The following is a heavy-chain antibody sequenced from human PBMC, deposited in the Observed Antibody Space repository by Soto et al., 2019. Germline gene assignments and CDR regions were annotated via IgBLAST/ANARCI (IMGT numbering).Heavy chain of an antibody. J-gene: IGHJ4*02. CDR3: ARGRAYCSGGSCYSSYFDY. CDR2: IIPIFGTA. CDR1: GGTFGSYA. V-gene: IGHV1-69*13. D-gene: IGHD2-15*01. Sequence: SVKVSCKASGGTFGSYAISWVRQAPGQGLEWMGGIIPIFGTANYAQKFQGRVTITADESTSTAYMELSSLRSEDTAVYYCARGRAYCSGGSCYSSYFDYWGQGTLVTVSS.